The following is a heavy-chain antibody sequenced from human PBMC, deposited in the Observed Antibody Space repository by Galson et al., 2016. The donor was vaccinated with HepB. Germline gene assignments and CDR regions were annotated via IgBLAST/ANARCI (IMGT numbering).Heavy chain of an antibody. J-gene: IGHJ5*02. CDR3: ARSPALVVVPVFDP. CDR2: IYWDDDT. Sequence: PALVKPPQTLTLTCTFSGFSLSTSGVGVGWIRQSPGKALEWLALIYWDDDTRYSPSLQNRLTITRDTSKNQVVLTMTYMDPVDTGTYYCARSPALVVVPVFDPWGQGTLVTVSS. D-gene: IGHD2-2*01. V-gene: IGHV2-5*02. CDR1: GFSLSTSGVG.